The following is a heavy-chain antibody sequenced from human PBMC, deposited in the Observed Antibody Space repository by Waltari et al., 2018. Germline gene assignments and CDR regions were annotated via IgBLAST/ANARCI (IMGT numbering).Heavy chain of an antibody. D-gene: IGHD3-22*01. CDR3: ASGQAIVVVTHEAFDI. CDR1: GGTFSSYA. CDR2: IIPIFGKA. J-gene: IGHJ3*02. Sequence: QVQLVQSGAEVKKPGSSVTVSCKASGGTFSSYAISWVRQAPGQGLEWMGGIIPIFGKANYAQKFQGRVTITADESTSTAYMELSSLRSEDTAVYYCASGQAIVVVTHEAFDIWGQGTMVTVSS. V-gene: IGHV1-69*01.